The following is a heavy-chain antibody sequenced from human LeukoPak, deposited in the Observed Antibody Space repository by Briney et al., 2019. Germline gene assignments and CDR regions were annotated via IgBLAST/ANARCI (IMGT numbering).Heavy chain of an antibody. J-gene: IGHJ4*02. CDR3: ARGYCSGGTCYSADY. V-gene: IGHV1-46*01. Sequence: ASVKVSCKASGYTFTSYYMHWVRQAPGQGLEWMGIINPSGGTTSYAQKFQGRVTMTRDTSTSTVYMELSSLRSEDTAVYYCARGYCSGGTCYSADYWGQGTLVTVPS. CDR2: INPSGGTT. D-gene: IGHD2-15*01. CDR1: GYTFTSYY.